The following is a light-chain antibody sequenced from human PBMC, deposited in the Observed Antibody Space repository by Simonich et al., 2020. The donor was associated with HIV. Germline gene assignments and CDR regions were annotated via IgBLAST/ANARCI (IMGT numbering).Light chain of an antibody. CDR1: QSVRKNY. CDR2: GAS. Sequence: EIVLTQSPGTLSLSPGERATLSCRASQSVRKNYLTWYHQKPRQPPRLLIYGASSRATGIPDRFSGSGSGTDFILTISRLEPEDFAVYYCQQYGSSPLTFGGGTKVEIK. V-gene: IGKV3-20*01. CDR3: QQYGSSPLT. J-gene: IGKJ4*01.